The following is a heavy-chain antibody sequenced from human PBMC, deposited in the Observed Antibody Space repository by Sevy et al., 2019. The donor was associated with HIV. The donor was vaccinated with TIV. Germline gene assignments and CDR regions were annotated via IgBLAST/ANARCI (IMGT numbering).Heavy chain of an antibody. V-gene: IGHV3-23*01. CDR1: GFTISSYW. Sequence: GGSLRLSCAASGFTISSYWVTWVRQAPGKGLEWLSVISGSSGTTYAAESVKGRFTISRDNSKNTLYLHMSSLGAEDTAVYYCARNLSPSGAFDIWGQGTRVTVSS. CDR3: ARNLSPSGAFDI. D-gene: IGHD6-25*01. CDR2: ISGSSGTT. J-gene: IGHJ3*02.